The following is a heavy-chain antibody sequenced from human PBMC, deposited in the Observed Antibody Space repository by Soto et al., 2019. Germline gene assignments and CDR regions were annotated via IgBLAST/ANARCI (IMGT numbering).Heavy chain of an antibody. CDR1: GFTFSTYS. J-gene: IGHJ4*02. CDR2: ISGSGNYR. D-gene: IGHD3-10*01. Sequence: GGSLRLSCSASGFTFSTYSMNWVRRAPGKGLEWVSSISGSGNYRYLADSVKGRFTISRDNAKNSVFLQMNSLRAEDTAMYYCARAFGDVGDYWGLGTLVTVSS. V-gene: IGHV3-21*01. CDR3: ARAFGDVGDY.